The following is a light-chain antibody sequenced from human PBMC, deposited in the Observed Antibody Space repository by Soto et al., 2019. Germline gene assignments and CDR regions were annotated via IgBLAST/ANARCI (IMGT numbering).Light chain of an antibody. J-gene: IGKJ1*01. Sequence: DIQMTQSPSSLSASVGDRVTITCRASQGISTYLAWYQQQPGKVPKLLIYVAYTFLSGVPSRFSGSGSGTDFTLTISSLQPEYVATYYYQKYNSALWTFGQRTKLQIK. CDR3: QKYNSALWT. CDR2: VAY. V-gene: IGKV1-27*01. CDR1: QGISTY.